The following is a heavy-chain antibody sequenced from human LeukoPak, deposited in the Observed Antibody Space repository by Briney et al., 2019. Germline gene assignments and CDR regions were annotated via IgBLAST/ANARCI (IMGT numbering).Heavy chain of an antibody. D-gene: IGHD6-19*01. Sequence: SETLSLTCGVPGGSISITNWWTWVRQPPGKGLEWIGEVNLQGSTNYNPSLKSLVAISVDKSENHISLKLTSVTAADTAVYYCARRPSRGWYVDYWGQGTLVTVSS. V-gene: IGHV4-4*02. CDR3: ARRPSRGWYVDY. CDR1: GGSISITNW. CDR2: VNLQGST. J-gene: IGHJ4*02.